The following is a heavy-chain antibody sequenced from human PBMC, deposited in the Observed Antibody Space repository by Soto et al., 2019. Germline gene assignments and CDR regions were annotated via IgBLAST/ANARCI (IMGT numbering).Heavy chain of an antibody. CDR3: ARGLWYQLPRIAYMDI. Sequence: QVQLVQSGAEVKKPGASVKVSCKASGYTFTSYDINWVRQATGQGLEWMGWMNPNSGNTGYAQKFQGRGTMTRNTSISTADMELSSLRSEDTAVYYCARGLWYQLPRIAYMDIWGKGTTVTVSS. V-gene: IGHV1-8*01. D-gene: IGHD2-2*01. CDR1: GYTFTSYD. J-gene: IGHJ6*03. CDR2: MNPNSGNT.